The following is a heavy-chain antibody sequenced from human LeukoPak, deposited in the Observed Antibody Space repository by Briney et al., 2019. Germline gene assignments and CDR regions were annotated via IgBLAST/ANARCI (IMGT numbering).Heavy chain of an antibody. V-gene: IGHV1-3*01. CDR1: GYTFTSYA. Sequence: ASVKVSCKASGYTFTSYAMHWVRQAPGQRLEWMGWINAGNGNTKYSQKFQGRVTITRDTSASTAYMELSSLRSEDTAVYYCAAGEGSEDFYYFDYWGQGTLVTVSS. CDR2: INAGNGNT. CDR3: AAGEGSEDFYYFDY. J-gene: IGHJ4*02. D-gene: IGHD3-16*01.